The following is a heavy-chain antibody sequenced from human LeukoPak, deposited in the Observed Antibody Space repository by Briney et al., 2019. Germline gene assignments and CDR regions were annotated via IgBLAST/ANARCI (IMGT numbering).Heavy chain of an antibody. CDR1: GGSISSGGYY. V-gene: IGHV4-31*03. J-gene: IGHJ4*02. CDR3: ARMEYDSSGQRRAYFDY. Sequence: SETLSLTCTVSGGSISSGGYYWSWIRQHPGKGLEWIGYIYYSGSTYYNPSLKSRVTISVDTSKNQFSLKLSSVTAADTAVYYCARMEYDSSGQRRAYFDYWGQGTLVTVSS. CDR2: IYYSGST. D-gene: IGHD3-22*01.